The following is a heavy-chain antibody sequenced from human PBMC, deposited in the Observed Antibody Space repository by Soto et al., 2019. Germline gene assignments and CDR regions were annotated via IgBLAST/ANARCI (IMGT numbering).Heavy chain of an antibody. D-gene: IGHD5-18*01. CDR3: ARDIRGYSRAFDY. J-gene: IGHJ4*02. CDR2: IYYSGST. V-gene: IGHV4-61*01. Sequence: SETLSLTCTVSGGSVSGGSYYWTWIRQPPGKGLEWIGYIYYSGSTTYSPSLKSRVTISIDTSKNQFSLKLTSATAADTAIYYCARDIRGYSRAFDYWGQGALVT. CDR1: GGSVSGGSYY.